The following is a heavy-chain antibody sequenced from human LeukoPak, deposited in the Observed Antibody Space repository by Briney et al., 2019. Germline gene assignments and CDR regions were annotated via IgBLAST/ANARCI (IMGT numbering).Heavy chain of an antibody. CDR1: GGTFSSYA. J-gene: IGHJ4*02. CDR2: IIPIFGTA. V-gene: IGHV1-69*05. Sequence: ASVKVSCKASGGTFSSYATSWVRQAPGQGLEWMGGIIPIFGTANYAQKFQGRVTITTDESTSTAYMELSSLRSEDTAVYYCARESVDYGDYGYYFDYWGQGTLVTVSS. CDR3: ARESVDYGDYGYYFDY. D-gene: IGHD4-17*01.